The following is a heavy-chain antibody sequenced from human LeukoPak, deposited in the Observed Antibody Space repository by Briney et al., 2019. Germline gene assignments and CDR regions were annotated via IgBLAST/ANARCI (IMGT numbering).Heavy chain of an antibody. D-gene: IGHD3-10*01. V-gene: IGHV1-18*01. CDR3: AVPYGSDAFDI. J-gene: IGHJ3*02. CDR2: ISAYNGNT. Sequence: ASVKVSCKASGYTFTSYAISWVRQAPGQGLEWMGWISAYNGNTNYAQMLQGRVTMTTDTSTSTAYMELRSLRSDDTPVYYCAVPYGSDAFDIWGQGTMVAVSS. CDR1: GYTFTSYA.